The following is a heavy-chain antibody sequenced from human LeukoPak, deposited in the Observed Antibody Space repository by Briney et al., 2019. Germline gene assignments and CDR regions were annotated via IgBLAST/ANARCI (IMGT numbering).Heavy chain of an antibody. CDR3: AKAPVTSCRGAYCYPFDS. V-gene: IGHV3-23*01. CDR1: GFTLSTYA. CDR2: TSSSDAGT. Sequence: GGSLRLSCAAPGFTLSTYAMSWVCQTPGKGLEWVAATSSSDAGTYHADSVRGRFTISRDNSKNTLYLQMNSLRAEDAAVYFCAKAPVTSCRGAYCYPFDSWGQGTLVTVSS. J-gene: IGHJ4*02. D-gene: IGHD2-21*01.